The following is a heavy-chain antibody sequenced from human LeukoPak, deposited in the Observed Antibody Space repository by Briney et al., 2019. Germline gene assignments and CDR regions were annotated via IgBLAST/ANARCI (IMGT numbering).Heavy chain of an antibody. CDR3: AREDPVEFDP. D-gene: IGHD2-15*01. V-gene: IGHV3-33*01. CDR2: IWYDGSNK. J-gene: IGHJ5*02. CDR1: GFAFSSYG. Sequence: GRSLRLACAASGFAFSSYGMHWVRQAPGKGLEWVAVIWYDGSNKYYADSVKGRFTISRDNSKNTLYLQMNSLRAEDTAVYYCAREDPVEFDPWGQGTLVTVSS.